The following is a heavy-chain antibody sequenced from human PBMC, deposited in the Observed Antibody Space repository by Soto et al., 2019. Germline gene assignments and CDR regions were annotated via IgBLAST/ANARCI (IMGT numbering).Heavy chain of an antibody. CDR2: IYYSGST. J-gene: IGHJ5*02. CDR1: GGSISSGGYY. Sequence: SETLSLTCTVSGGSISSGGYYWSWIRQHPGKGLERIGYIYYSGSTYYNPSLKSRVTISVDTSKNQFSLKLSSVTAADTAVYYCAREDCTNGVCYFGVRGWFDPWGQGTLVTVSS. V-gene: IGHV4-31*03. D-gene: IGHD2-8*01. CDR3: AREDCTNGVCYFGVRGWFDP.